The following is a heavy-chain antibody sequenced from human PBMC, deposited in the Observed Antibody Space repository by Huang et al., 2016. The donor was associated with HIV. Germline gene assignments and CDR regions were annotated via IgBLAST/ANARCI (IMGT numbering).Heavy chain of an antibody. Sequence: QLQLQESGSRLVRPSETLSLTCAVSGGSIISSGYSWSWIRQPPGKGLGGIGYIYHSGTSSYNPSLTSRVTMSLYTSKDRVSLKLTSVTAADTAVYYCARDLYSSGWHAFDTWGQGTMVTVSS. V-gene: IGHV4-30-2*01. CDR1: GGSIISSGYS. D-gene: IGHD6-19*01. CDR2: IYHSGTS. J-gene: IGHJ3*02. CDR3: ARDLYSSGWHAFDT.